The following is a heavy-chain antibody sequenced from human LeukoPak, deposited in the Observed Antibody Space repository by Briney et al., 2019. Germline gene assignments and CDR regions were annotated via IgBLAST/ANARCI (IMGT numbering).Heavy chain of an antibody. CDR3: ATSYYYGHRGYFDY. CDR1: GGSISSYY. V-gene: IGHV4-59*08. CDR2: IYYSGST. D-gene: IGHD3-10*01. Sequence: SETLSLTCTVSGGSISSYYWSWIRQPPGKGLEWIGYIYYSGSTNYNPSLKSRVTISVDTSKNQFSLKLSSVTAADTAVYYCATSYYYGHRGYFDYWGQGTLVTVSS. J-gene: IGHJ4*02.